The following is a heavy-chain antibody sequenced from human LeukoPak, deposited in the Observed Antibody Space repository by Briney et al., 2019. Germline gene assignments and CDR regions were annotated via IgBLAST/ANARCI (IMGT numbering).Heavy chain of an antibody. Sequence: SETLSLTCTVSGASISSNYWSWIRQPPGKGLEWIGYISYSGSAIYNPTLKSRVTISVDTSKNQFSLKLISLTPADTAVYSCARNFWSGYSLDWGQGTLVTVSS. D-gene: IGHD3-3*01. J-gene: IGHJ4*02. V-gene: IGHV4-59*01. CDR2: ISYSGSA. CDR1: GASISSNY. CDR3: ARNFWSGYSLD.